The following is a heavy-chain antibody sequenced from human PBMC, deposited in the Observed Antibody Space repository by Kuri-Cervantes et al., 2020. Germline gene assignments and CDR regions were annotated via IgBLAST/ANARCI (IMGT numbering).Heavy chain of an antibody. CDR3: AREVIAAAGMGFDP. CDR2: IYYSGNT. Sequence: SETLSLTCTVSGGSISSYYWNWIRQPPGKGLEWIGYIYYSGNTNYNPSLKSRVTISADTSKNQFPLKLSSVTAADTAVYYCAREVIAAAGMGFDPWGQGTLVTVSS. D-gene: IGHD6-13*01. J-gene: IGHJ5*02. CDR1: GGSISSYY. V-gene: IGHV4-59*12.